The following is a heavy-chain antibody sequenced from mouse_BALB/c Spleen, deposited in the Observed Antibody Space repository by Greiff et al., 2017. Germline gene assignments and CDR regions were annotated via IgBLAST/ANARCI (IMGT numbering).Heavy chain of an antibody. CDR1: GFNIKDTY. J-gene: IGHJ4*01. Sequence: EVQLQQSGAGLVKPGASVKLSCTASGFNIKDTYMHWVEQRPEKGLEWIGRIDPANGNTKYDPKFQGKATITADTSSNTAYLQLSSLTSEDTAVYYCARCGGYYAMDYWGQGTSVTVSS. CDR2: IDPANGNT. CDR3: ARCGGYYAMDY. V-gene: IGHV14-3*02.